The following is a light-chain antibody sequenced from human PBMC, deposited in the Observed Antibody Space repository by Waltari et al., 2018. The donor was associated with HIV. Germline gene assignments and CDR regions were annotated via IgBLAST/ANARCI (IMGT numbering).Light chain of an antibody. CDR2: AAS. CDR1: QNISNY. V-gene: IGKV1-39*01. J-gene: IGKJ2*01. Sequence: QVTQSPSPLVASVGSKITITCRASQNISNYLNWYQQKPGKAPKLLIDAASRLQSGVPSRFSGSGSGTDFTLTISSLQPEDFATYYCQQTYSTPPYTFGQGTKLEIK. CDR3: QQTYSTPPYT.